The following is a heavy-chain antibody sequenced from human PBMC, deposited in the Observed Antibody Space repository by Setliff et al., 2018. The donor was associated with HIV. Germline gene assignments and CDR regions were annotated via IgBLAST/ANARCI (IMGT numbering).Heavy chain of an antibody. CDR1: GGSITSSTYY. V-gene: IGHV4-39*07. D-gene: IGHD4-17*01. J-gene: IGHJ5*02. CDR2: IFYSGST. CDR3: ARDIWAYGLMGS. Sequence: SETLSLTCTVSGGSITSSTYYWDWIRQPPGKGLEWIGSIFYSGSTYYNPSVKSRVTISIDTSKNQFSLKLTSVTAADTAVYYCARDIWAYGLMGSWGQGTLVTVSS.